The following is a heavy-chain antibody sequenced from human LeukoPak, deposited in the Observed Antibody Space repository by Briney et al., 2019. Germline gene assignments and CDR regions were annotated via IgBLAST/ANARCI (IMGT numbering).Heavy chain of an antibody. D-gene: IGHD6-13*01. Sequence: GESLKISCKCSGYNFITYWIGWVRQMPGKGLEWMGIIYPSNSDTRYSPSFQGQVTFSADKSISTAYLQWSSLKASDTAMYYCARHRVDSSSPRGMDVWGQGTTVTVSS. CDR2: IYPSNSDT. V-gene: IGHV5-51*01. CDR3: ARHRVDSSSPRGMDV. J-gene: IGHJ6*02. CDR1: GYNFITYW.